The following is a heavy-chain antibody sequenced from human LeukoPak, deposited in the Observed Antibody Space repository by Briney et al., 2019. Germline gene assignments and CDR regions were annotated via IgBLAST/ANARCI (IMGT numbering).Heavy chain of an antibody. Sequence: GASVKVSCKASGYTFTGYYMHWVRQAPGQGLEWMGWINPNSGGTNYAQKFQGRVTMTRDTSISTAYMELSRLRSDDTAVYYCARVTYDDYDSSLNWFDPWGQGTLVTVSS. V-gene: IGHV1-2*02. CDR3: ARVTYDDYDSSLNWFDP. D-gene: IGHD3-22*01. J-gene: IGHJ5*02. CDR1: GYTFTGYY. CDR2: INPNSGGT.